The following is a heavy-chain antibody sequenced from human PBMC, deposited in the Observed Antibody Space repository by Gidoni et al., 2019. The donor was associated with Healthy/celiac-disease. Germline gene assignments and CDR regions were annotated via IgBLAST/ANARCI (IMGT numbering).Heavy chain of an antibody. Sequence: QVQLQQWGARLLKPSETLSLTCAVYGGSFSGYYWSWIRQPPGKGLEWIGEINHSGSTNYNPSLKSRVTISVDTSKNQFSLKLSSVTAADTAVYYCARANAYCGGDCYSNFDYWGQGTLVTVSS. J-gene: IGHJ4*02. CDR2: INHSGST. D-gene: IGHD2-21*02. CDR3: ARANAYCGGDCYSNFDY. CDR1: GGSFSGYY. V-gene: IGHV4-34*01.